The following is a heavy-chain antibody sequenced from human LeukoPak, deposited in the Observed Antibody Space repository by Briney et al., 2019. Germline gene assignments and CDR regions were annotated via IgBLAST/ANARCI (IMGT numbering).Heavy chain of an antibody. J-gene: IGHJ2*01. CDR2: IKQDGSEK. Sequence: GSLRLSFAASEFTFSTYWMSWVRQAPGRGLEWVANIKQDGSEKYYVDSVKGRFTISRDNAKNSLYLQMNSLRAEDTAVYYCARVRGYSPLRYFDLWGRGTLVTVSS. D-gene: IGHD5-18*01. CDR1: EFTFSTYW. V-gene: IGHV3-7*04. CDR3: ARVRGYSPLRYFDL.